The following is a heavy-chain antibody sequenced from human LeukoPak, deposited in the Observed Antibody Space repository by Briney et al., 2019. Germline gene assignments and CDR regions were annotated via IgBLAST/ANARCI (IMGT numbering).Heavy chain of an antibody. V-gene: IGHV3-30-3*01. CDR1: GFTYSSYA. Sequence: GRSLRLSCAASGFTYSSYAMHWVRQAPGKGPEWVAVISYDGSNKYYADSVKGRFTISRDNSKNTLYLQMNSLRAEDTAVYYCTRDPPYSSSWYHFDYWGQGTLVTVSS. CDR2: ISYDGSNK. CDR3: TRDPPYSSSWYHFDY. D-gene: IGHD6-13*01. J-gene: IGHJ4*02.